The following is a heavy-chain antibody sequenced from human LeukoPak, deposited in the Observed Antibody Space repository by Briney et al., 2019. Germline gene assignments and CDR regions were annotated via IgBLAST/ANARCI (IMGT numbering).Heavy chain of an antibody. V-gene: IGHV4-34*01. J-gene: IGHJ3*02. CDR3: ARAIVVPAAPNQAAFDI. CDR2: INHSGST. Sequence: SETLSLTCAVYGGSFSGYYWSWIRQPPGKGLEWIGEINHSGSTNYNPSLKSRVTISVDTSKNQFSLKLSSVTAADTAVYYCARAIVVPAAPNQAAFDIWGQGTMVTVSS. D-gene: IGHD2-2*01. CDR1: GGSFSGYY.